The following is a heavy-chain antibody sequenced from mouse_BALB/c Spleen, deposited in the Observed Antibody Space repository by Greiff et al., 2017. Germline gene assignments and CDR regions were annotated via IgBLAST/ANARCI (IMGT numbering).Heavy chain of an antibody. CDR2: IRLKSNNYAT. J-gene: IGHJ4*01. Sequence: EVKLMESGGGLVQPGGSMKLSCVASGFTFSNYWMNWVRQSPEKGLEWVAEIRLKSNNYATHYAESVKGRFTISRDDSKSSVYLQMNNLRAEDTGIYYCTRRLAYAMDYWGQGTSVTVSS. CDR3: TRRLAYAMDY. CDR1: GFTFSNYW. V-gene: IGHV6-6*02.